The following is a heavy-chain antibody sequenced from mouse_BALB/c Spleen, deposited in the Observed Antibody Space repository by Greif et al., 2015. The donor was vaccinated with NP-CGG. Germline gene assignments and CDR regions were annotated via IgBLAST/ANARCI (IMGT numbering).Heavy chain of an antibody. J-gene: IGHJ3*01. CDR2: IRNKANGYTT. D-gene: IGHD1-2*01. V-gene: IGHV7-3*02. Sequence: EVKLMESGGGLVQPGGSLRLSCATSGFTFTDYYMSWVRQPPGKALEWLGFIRNKANGYTTEYSASVKGRFTISRDNSQSILYLQMNTLRAEDSATYYCARDTATFAYWSQGTLVTVSA. CDR3: ARDTATFAY. CDR1: GFTFTDYY.